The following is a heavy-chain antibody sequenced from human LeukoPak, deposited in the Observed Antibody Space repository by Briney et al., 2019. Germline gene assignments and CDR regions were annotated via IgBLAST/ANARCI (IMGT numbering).Heavy chain of an antibody. CDR3: ARDLMGIAYRGAFYY. Sequence: GGSLRLSCAASGFTVSSNYMSWVRQAPGKGLEWVSVIYSGGSTYYADSVKGRFTISRDNSKNTLYLQMKSLRAEDTAVYYCARDLMGIAYRGAFYYWGQGTLVTVSS. D-gene: IGHD6-13*01. CDR2: IYSGGST. CDR1: GFTVSSNY. V-gene: IGHV3-66*01. J-gene: IGHJ4*02.